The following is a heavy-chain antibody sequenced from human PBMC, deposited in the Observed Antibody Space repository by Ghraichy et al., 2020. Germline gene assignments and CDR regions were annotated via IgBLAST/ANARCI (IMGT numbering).Heavy chain of an antibody. CDR3: ASTPNCRLGNCHPSAFDY. CDR2: ISNTGYT. Sequence: SQTLSLTCTVSGVSISRYYWSWIRQSPGKGLEWIGYISNTGYTNYNPSLQRRVTISMDTSKNHFSLKLSSGTAADTALYYCASTPNCRLGNCHPSAFDYWGQGTLVTVSS. V-gene: IGHV4-4*08. CDR1: GVSISRYY. J-gene: IGHJ4*02. D-gene: IGHD2-15*01.